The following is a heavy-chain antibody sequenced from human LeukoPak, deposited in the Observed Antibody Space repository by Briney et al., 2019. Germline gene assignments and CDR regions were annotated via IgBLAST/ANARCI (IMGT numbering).Heavy chain of an antibody. CDR1: GGSISSGGYY. V-gene: IGHV4-31*03. D-gene: IGHD1-26*01. Sequence: SQTLSLTCTVSGGSISSGGYYWSWIRQHPGKGLEWIGYIYHSGSPYYNPSLKSRVTISADTSKNQFSLKLSSVTAADTAVYYCARTTTVDNWFDPWGQGTLVTVSS. CDR3: ARTTTVDNWFDP. J-gene: IGHJ5*02. CDR2: IYHSGSP.